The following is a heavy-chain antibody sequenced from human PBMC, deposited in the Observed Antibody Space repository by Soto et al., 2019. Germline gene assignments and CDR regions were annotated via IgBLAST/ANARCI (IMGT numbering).Heavy chain of an antibody. J-gene: IGHJ5*02. Sequence: ASVKVSCKASGYTFTNYDINWVRQATGHGLEWMGWINPNSGNTGYAQKFQGRVTLTTNTSISTAYMELGSLRSDDTAVYYCARDFYDILTGSHGWFDPWGQGTLVTVSS. V-gene: IGHV1-8*01. CDR3: ARDFYDILTGSHGWFDP. D-gene: IGHD3-9*01. CDR1: GYTFTNYD. CDR2: INPNSGNT.